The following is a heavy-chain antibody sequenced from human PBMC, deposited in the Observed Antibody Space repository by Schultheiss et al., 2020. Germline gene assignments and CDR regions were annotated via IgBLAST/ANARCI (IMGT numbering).Heavy chain of an antibody. V-gene: IGHV1-58*01. CDR3: AAEGGHYYGSGSYYTNYYYGMDV. CDR2: IVVGSGNT. CDR1: GFTFTSSA. D-gene: IGHD3-10*01. Sequence: GGSLRLSCKASGFTFTSSAVQWVRQARGQRLEWIGWIVVGSGNTNYAQKFQERVTITRDMSTSTAYMELSSLRSEDTAVYYCAAEGGHYYGSGSYYTNYYYGMDVWGQGTTVTVSS. J-gene: IGHJ6*02.